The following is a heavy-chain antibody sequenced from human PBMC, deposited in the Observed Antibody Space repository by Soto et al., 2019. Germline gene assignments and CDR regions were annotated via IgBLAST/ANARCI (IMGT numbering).Heavy chain of an antibody. Sequence: SETLSLTCAVSGGSISSSNWWSWVRQPPGKGLEWIGEIYHSGSTNYNPSPKSRVTISVDKSKNQFSLKLSSVTAADTAVYYCARLIVRGVIITADYYYGMDVWGQGTTVTVS. D-gene: IGHD3-10*01. CDR2: IYHSGST. CDR1: GGSISSSNW. J-gene: IGHJ6*02. V-gene: IGHV4-4*02. CDR3: ARLIVRGVIITADYYYGMDV.